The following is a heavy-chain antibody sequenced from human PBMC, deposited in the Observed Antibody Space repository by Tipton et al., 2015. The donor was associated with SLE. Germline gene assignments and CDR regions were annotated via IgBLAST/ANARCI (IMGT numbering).Heavy chain of an antibody. Sequence: GLVKPSETLSITCTVSGGPFSSHYWTWIRQPAGTGLEWIGRIFTIGTTSYNPSLKSRVTISLDTSKNQFSLKLSSVTAADTAVYYCARTEVGGYSHDAFDLWGHGTMVTVSS. J-gene: IGHJ3*01. CDR2: IFTIGTT. CDR3: ARTEVGGYSHDAFDL. CDR1: GGPFSSHY. D-gene: IGHD6-25*01. V-gene: IGHV4-4*07.